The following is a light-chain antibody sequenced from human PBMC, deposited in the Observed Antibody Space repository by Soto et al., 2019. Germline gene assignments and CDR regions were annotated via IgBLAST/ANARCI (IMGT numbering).Light chain of an antibody. CDR1: QTINAY. J-gene: IGKJ2*01. CDR3: QESYRTPRT. Sequence: DIQMTQSPSSLSASVGDRVTITCRASQTINAYLNWYQQKPGKAPKLLIYAASSLQSGVPSRFSGSGSGTDFTLTISSLQPEDFATYYCQESYRTPRTFGQGTRLAI. V-gene: IGKV1-39*01. CDR2: AAS.